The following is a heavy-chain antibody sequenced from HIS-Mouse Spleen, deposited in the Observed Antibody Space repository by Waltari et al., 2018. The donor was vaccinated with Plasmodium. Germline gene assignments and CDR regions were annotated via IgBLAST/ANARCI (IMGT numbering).Heavy chain of an antibody. D-gene: IGHD2-15*01. J-gene: IGHJ4*02. Sequence: QVQLQQWGAGLLKPSETLSLTCAVYGGSFSGYYWSLIRQPPVKGLEWIGEINHSGRTNYNPSLKSRVTISVDTSKNQFSLKLSSVTAADTAVYYCARLVVVASKDSYWGQGTLVTVSS. CDR3: ARLVVVASKDSY. CDR2: INHSGRT. CDR1: GGSFSGYY. V-gene: IGHV4-34*01.